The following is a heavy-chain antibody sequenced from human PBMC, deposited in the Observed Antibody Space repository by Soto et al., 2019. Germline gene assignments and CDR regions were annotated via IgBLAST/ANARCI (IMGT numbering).Heavy chain of an antibody. CDR2: SLPIFGTA. CDR3: ARGPSYDSSGPLDY. J-gene: IGHJ4*02. V-gene: IGHV1-69*13. CDR1: GGTFSSYA. Sequence: SVKVSCKASGGTFSSYAISWVRQAPGQGLEWMGGSLPIFGTANYAQKFQGRVTSTADESTSTAYMELSSLKSEDTAVYYCARGPSYDSSGPLDYWGQGTLVTVSS. D-gene: IGHD3-22*01.